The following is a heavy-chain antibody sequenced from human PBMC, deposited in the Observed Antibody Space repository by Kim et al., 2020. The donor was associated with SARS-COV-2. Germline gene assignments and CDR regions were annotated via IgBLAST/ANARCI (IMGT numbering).Heavy chain of an antibody. CDR2: ISYDGSNK. J-gene: IGHJ4*02. CDR3: AKSGYYGSGSYLNLLSYFDY. Sequence: GGSLRLSCAASGFTFSSYGMHWVRQAPGKGLEWVAVISYDGSNKYYADSVKGRFTISRDNSKNTLYLQMNSLRAEDTAVYYCAKSGYYGSGSYLNLLSYFDYWGQGTLVTVSS. CDR1: GFTFSSYG. V-gene: IGHV3-30*18. D-gene: IGHD3-10*01.